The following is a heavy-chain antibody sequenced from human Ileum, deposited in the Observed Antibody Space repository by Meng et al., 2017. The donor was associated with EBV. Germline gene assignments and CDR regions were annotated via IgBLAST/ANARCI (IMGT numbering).Heavy chain of an antibody. CDR2: ILHAGVT. Sequence: QVPLHESGPRLVKPSGTLSLTCSVSDDSTIRSNWWSWVRQPPGKGLEWIGEILHAGVTNYNPSLKSRVSMSVDRSRIQASLNLNSVTAADTAIYYCARGEDYTWDVWGQGILVTVSS. D-gene: IGHD3-16*01. CDR1: DDSTIRSNW. V-gene: IGHV4-4*02. CDR3: ARGEDYTWDV. J-gene: IGHJ4*02.